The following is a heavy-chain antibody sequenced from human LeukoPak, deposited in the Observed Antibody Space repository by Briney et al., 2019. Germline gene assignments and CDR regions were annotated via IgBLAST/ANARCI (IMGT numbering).Heavy chain of an antibody. CDR1: GYTFTDYF. V-gene: IGHV1-2*02. J-gene: IGHJ4*02. Sequence: ASVKVSCKASGYTFTDYFIHWVRQAPGQGLKWMGWINPNSDATNYAQKFQGRVTMTRDMSIRTAYMELSRLRSDDTAVYYCARGDFNFWNGYFYYWGQGTLVTVSS. CDR2: INPNSDAT. D-gene: IGHD3-3*01. CDR3: ARGDFNFWNGYFYY.